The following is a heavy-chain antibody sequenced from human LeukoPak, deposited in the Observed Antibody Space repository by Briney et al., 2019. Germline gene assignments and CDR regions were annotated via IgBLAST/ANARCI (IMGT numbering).Heavy chain of an antibody. V-gene: IGHV3-23*01. CDR3: AKARGSSVYEQFDY. D-gene: IGHD5/OR15-5a*01. Sequence: GGSLRLSCAASGFAFSTYAMTWVRQAPERGLQWVSTISTSGRATYYADSVEGRFTISRDNSKNTLYLQMNSLRADDTAVYYCAKARGSSVYEQFDYWGQGTQVTVSS. CDR1: GFAFSTYA. CDR2: ISTSGRAT. J-gene: IGHJ4*02.